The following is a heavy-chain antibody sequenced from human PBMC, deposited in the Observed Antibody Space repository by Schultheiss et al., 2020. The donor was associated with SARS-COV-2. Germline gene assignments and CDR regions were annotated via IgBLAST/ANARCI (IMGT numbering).Heavy chain of an antibody. CDR2: ITSSSTFI. J-gene: IGHJ4*02. Sequence: GGSLRLSCAASGFTFSIYAMSWVRQAPGKGLEWVSSITSSSTFIYYADSVKGRFTISRDNAKNSLYLQMNSLRAEDTAVYYCARGNLREDYWGQGTLVTVSS. CDR3: ARGNLREDY. CDR1: GFTFSIYA. D-gene: IGHD5-12*01. V-gene: IGHV3-21*01.